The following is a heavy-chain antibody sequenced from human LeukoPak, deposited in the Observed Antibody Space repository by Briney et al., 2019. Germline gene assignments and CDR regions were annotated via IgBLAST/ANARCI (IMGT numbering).Heavy chain of an antibody. D-gene: IGHD4-17*01. CDR2: ISGSGTNT. Sequence: GGSPRLSCAASGFIFNTYGMNWVRQAPGKGLEWVSAISGSGTNTFYADSVKGRFTISRDNSKKTLYLQMNSLRAEDTAVYYCAKTLRDYGDRSYYYYMDVWGKGTTVTISS. V-gene: IGHV3-23*01. CDR1: GFIFNTYG. CDR3: AKTLRDYGDRSYYYYMDV. J-gene: IGHJ6*03.